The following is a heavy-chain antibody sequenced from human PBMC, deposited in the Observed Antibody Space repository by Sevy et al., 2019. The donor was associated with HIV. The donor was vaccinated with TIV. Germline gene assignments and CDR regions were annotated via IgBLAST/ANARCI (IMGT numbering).Heavy chain of an antibody. CDR1: GGSISSYY. V-gene: IGHV4-59*01. J-gene: IGHJ5*02. Sequence: SETLSLTCTVSGGSISSYYWSWIRQPPGKGLEWIGYIYYSGSTNYNPSLKSRVTISVDTSKNQFSLKLSSVTAADTAVYYCARTLEGRIVVVPAADRWFDPWGQGTLVTVSS. CDR2: IYYSGST. D-gene: IGHD2-2*01. CDR3: ARTLEGRIVVVPAADRWFDP.